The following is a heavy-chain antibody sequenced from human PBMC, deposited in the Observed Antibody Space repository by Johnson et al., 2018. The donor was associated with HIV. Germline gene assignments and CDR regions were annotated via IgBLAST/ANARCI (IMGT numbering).Heavy chain of an antibody. V-gene: IGHV3-30*04. CDR3: ARAMTTVSTWAFDI. D-gene: IGHD4-17*01. J-gene: IGHJ3*02. CDR1: GFTFSTYA. Sequence: QVQLVESGGGVVQPGRSLRLSCAASGFTFSTYAMHWVRQAPGKGLEWVAVIWYDGSNKYYADSVKGRFTISRDNSKNTLYLQMNSLRAEDTAVYYCARAMTTVSTWAFDIWGQGTMVTVSS. CDR2: IWYDGSNK.